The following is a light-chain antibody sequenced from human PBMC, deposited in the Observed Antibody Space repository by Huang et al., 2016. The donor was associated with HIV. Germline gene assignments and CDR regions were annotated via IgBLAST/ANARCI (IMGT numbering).Light chain of an antibody. J-gene: IGKJ4*01. Sequence: EIVVTQSPATLSVSPGERAPLSCRASQNISSKLAWYQQKPGQAPRLLIYGASTRATGIPARFIGSESGTEFTLTISSLQSEDFAVYYCQQYDNWPGTFGGGTKVEI. V-gene: IGKV3-15*01. CDR3: QQYDNWPGT. CDR1: QNISSK. CDR2: GAS.